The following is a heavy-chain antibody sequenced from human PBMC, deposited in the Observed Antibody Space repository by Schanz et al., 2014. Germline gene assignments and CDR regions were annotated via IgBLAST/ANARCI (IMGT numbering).Heavy chain of an antibody. CDR3: GKHAPYPFDL. Sequence: EVQLVESGGGLVQPGGSLRLSCAASGFTFSTHAMSWVRQAPGKGLEWVSSISGDHRNTFYADSVKGRFTISRDNSKNTLYLQMNNLTAEDTSIDYCGKHAPYPFDLWGRGALITVSP. J-gene: IGHJ2*01. D-gene: IGHD2-8*01. CDR1: GFTFSTHA. CDR2: ISGDHRNT. V-gene: IGHV3-23*04.